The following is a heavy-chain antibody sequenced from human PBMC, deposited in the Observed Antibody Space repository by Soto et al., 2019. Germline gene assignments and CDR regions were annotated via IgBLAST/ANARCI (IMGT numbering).Heavy chain of an antibody. D-gene: IGHD6-13*01. CDR3: AGGAAADYFDY. Sequence: SETLSLTCTVSGGSISSYYWSWIRQPAGKGLEWIGRIYTSGTTKYNPSLKSRVTLSVDTSKNQFSLKVSSVTAAATAVYYCAGGAAADYFDYWGQGTLVTVSS. J-gene: IGHJ4*02. CDR1: GGSISSYY. V-gene: IGHV4-4*07. CDR2: IYTSGTT.